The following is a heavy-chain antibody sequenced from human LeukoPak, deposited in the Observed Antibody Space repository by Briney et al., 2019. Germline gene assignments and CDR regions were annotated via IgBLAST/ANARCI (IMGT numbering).Heavy chain of an antibody. CDR1: GFTFSSYS. V-gene: IGHV3-21*01. CDR2: ITSSSSSM. J-gene: IGHJ6*02. D-gene: IGHD5/OR15-5a*01. Sequence: PGGSLRLSCAASGFTFSSYSMNWVRQAPGKGLEWVSSITSSSSSMYYADSVKGRFTISRDNAKNSLYLQLNSLRAEDTAVYYCARDLSAGSLWGQGTTVTVSS. CDR3: ARDLSAGSL.